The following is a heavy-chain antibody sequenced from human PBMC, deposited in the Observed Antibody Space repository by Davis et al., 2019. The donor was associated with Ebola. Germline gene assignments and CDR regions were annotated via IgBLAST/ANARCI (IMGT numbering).Heavy chain of an antibody. CDR2: IYYSGST. CDR3: ASIPRGYSYGFDY. V-gene: IGHV4-59*01. D-gene: IGHD5-18*01. J-gene: IGHJ4*02. Sequence: SETLSLTCTVSGGSISSYYWSWIRQPPGKGLAWIGYIYYSGSTNYNPSLKSRVTISVDTSKNQFSLKLSSVTAADTAVYYCASIPRGYSYGFDYWGQGTLVTVSS. CDR1: GGSISSYY.